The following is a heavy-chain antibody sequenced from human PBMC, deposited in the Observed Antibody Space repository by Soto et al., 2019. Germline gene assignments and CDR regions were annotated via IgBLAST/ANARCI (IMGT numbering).Heavy chain of an antibody. J-gene: IGHJ4*02. CDR1: GFTVSNNY. CDR3: AAPPGGGGY. V-gene: IGHV3-53*01. Sequence: EVQLVESGGGLIQPGGSLRLSCAVSGFTVSNNYMSWVRQAPGKGLEGVSVIYSGGYTAYGDSVKGRFTISRDNSKNTTFPKIKRPGAHAPAFYFLAAPPGGGGYWGQGTLVTVSS. CDR2: IYSGGYT. D-gene: IGHD3-10*01.